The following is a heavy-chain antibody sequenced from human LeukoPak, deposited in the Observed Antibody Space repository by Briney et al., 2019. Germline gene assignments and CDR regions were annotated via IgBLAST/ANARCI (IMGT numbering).Heavy chain of an antibody. CDR2: IEYDGSDE. J-gene: IGHJ4*02. CDR1: RFIFSSYW. Sequence: GGSLRLSCAASRFIFSSYWMTWVRESPGKGLEWVANIEYDGSDEYYVDSVKGRFTISRDNAKNSLYLQMNSLRAEDTAVYYCARSSGWRSEFDYWGQGTLVTVSS. D-gene: IGHD6-19*01. V-gene: IGHV3-7*01. CDR3: ARSSGWRSEFDY.